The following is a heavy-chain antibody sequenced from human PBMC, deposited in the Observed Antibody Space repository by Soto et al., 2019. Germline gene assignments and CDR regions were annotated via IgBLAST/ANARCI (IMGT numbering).Heavy chain of an antibody. CDR1: GYTFIGYY. V-gene: IGHV1-2*06. J-gene: IGHJ5*02. D-gene: IGHD1-26*01. CDR2: INPRSGDT. CDR3: GRDGVGSTPLGWFDP. Sequence: QVQLVQSGAEVKKPGASVKVSCKASGYTFIGYYIHWVRQAPGQGLEWMGRINPRSGDTTYAQKFQGRLTMTRDTSISTAYMELSSLRSDDTAVYSCGRDGVGSTPLGWFDPWGQGSLGTVSS.